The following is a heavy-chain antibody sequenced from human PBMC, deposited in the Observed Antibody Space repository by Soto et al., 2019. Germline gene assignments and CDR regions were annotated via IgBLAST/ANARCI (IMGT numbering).Heavy chain of an antibody. CDR3: AAPSLNYYYGMDV. V-gene: IGHV1-58*01. CDR2: IVVGSGNT. Sequence: QMQLVQSGPEVKKPGTSVKVSCKASGFTFTSSAVQWVRQARGQRLEWIGWIVVGSGNTNYAQKFQERVTITRDMSTSTAYMELSSLRSEDTAVYSCAAPSLNYYYGMDVWGQGTTVTVSS. CDR1: GFTFTSSA. J-gene: IGHJ6*02. D-gene: IGHD2-15*01.